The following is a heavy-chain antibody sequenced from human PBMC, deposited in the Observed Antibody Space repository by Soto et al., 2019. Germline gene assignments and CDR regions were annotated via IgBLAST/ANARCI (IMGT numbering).Heavy chain of an antibody. CDR1: GGSISSYY. Sequence: SETLSLTCTVSGGSISSYYWSWVRQPPGKGLEWIGYIYYSGSTNYNPSLKSRVTISVDTSKNQFSLKLSSVTAADTAVYYCARLDIRYCGGDCYSYYFDYWGQGTLVTVSS. CDR2: IYYSGST. CDR3: ARLDIRYCGGDCYSYYFDY. D-gene: IGHD2-21*02. V-gene: IGHV4-59*08. J-gene: IGHJ4*02.